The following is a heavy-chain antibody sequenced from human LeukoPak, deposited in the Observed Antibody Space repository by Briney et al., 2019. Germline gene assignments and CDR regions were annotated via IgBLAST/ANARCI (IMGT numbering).Heavy chain of an antibody. CDR1: GFTVSSNY. J-gene: IGHJ4*02. Sequence: PGGSLRLSCAASGFTVSSNYMSWVRQAPGKGLEWVANIKDDGSEKNYAESVKGRFTISRDNAKNSVSLQMNALRAEDTAVYYCGRIFNIWGTFRNTWGQGTQVTVSS. CDR2: IKDDGSEK. D-gene: IGHD3-16*02. CDR3: GRIFNIWGTFRNT. V-gene: IGHV3-7*01.